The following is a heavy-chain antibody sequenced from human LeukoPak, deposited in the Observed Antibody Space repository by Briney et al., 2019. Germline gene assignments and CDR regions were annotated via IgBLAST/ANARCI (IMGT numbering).Heavy chain of an antibody. CDR3: ARDRGPVGWLDGYNPFDY. CDR2: IRYDGSNK. Sequence: GGSLRLSCAASGFTFSSYGMHWVRQAPGKGLEWVAFIRYDGSNKYYADSVKGRFTISGDNAKNSLYLQMNSLRAEDTAVYYCARDRGPVGWLDGYNPFDYWGQGTLVTVSS. J-gene: IGHJ4*02. D-gene: IGHD5-24*01. CDR1: GFTFSSYG. V-gene: IGHV3-30*02.